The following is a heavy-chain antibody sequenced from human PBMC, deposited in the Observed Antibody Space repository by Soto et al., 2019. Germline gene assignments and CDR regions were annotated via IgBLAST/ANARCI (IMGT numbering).Heavy chain of an antibody. J-gene: IGHJ3*02. CDR2: IYYSGST. CDR3: VRLNSGYDWAFDI. CDR1: GGSISSYY. Sequence: SETLSLTCTVSGGSISSYYWSWIRQPPGKGLEWIGYIYYSGSTNYNPSLKSRVTISVDTSKNQFSLKLSSVTAAETAVYYCVRLNSGYDWAFDIWGQVTMVTVSS. D-gene: IGHD5-12*01. V-gene: IGHV4-59*01.